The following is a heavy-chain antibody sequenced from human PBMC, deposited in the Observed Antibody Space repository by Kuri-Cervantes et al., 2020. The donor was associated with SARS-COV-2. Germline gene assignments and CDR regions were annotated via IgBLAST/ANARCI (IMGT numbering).Heavy chain of an antibody. D-gene: IGHD3-3*01. CDR1: GDTFTSDG. Sequence: ASLKVFCKASGDTFTSDGISWVRQAPGQGLEWMGWVSAYNGNTNYAQKLQGRVTMTTDTSTSTAYMELRSLRSDDTAVYYCAREGLHRLGVFGVVDAGYFQHWGQGTLVTVSS. V-gene: IGHV1-18*01. CDR3: AREGLHRLGVFGVVDAGYFQH. CDR2: VSAYNGNT. J-gene: IGHJ1*01.